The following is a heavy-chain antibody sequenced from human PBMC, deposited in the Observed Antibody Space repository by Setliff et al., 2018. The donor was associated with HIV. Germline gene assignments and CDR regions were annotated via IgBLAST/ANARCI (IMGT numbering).Heavy chain of an antibody. Sequence: SETLSLTCTVSGGSISSYYWSWIRQPPGKGLEWIGYISSGSTYDNPSLKSRVTISVDTSKNQFSLNLSPVTAADTAVYYCARQRGLRGYYGSNSLYYFDYWGQGILVTVSS. CDR3: ARQRGLRGYYGSNSLYYFDY. J-gene: IGHJ4*02. CDR2: ISSGST. CDR1: GGSISSYY. D-gene: IGHD3-10*01. V-gene: IGHV4-4*08.